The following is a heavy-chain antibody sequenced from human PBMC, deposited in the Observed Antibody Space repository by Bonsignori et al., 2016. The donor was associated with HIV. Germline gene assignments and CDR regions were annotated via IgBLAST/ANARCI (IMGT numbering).Heavy chain of an antibody. CDR1: GGSFSSGSYY. CDR3: ARDRLAAASTYYYMDV. CDR2: IYTSGST. J-gene: IGHJ6*03. V-gene: IGHV4-61*02. D-gene: IGHD6-13*01. Sequence: LRLSCTVSGGSFSSGSYYWSWIRQPAGKGLEWIGRIYTSGSTDYNPSLKSRVTISVDTSKNQFSLKLSSVTAADTAVYYCARDRLAAASTYYYMDVWGKGTTVTVSS.